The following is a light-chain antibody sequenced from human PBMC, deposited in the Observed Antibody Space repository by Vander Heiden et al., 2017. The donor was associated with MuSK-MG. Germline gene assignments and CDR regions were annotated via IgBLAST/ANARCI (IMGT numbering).Light chain of an antibody. V-gene: IGLV1-40*01. CDR3: QSYDSTLGGSV. Sequence: QPVLTQPPSVSGAPGQRVTISCAGKSSHFGPGYDVHWYHQIPGTAPKLILYGNINRPSGVPDRFSGSKSATSASLAITGLQAEDEGDYYCQSYDSTLGGSVFGGGTKLTVL. CDR1: SSHFGPGYD. CDR2: GNI. J-gene: IGLJ2*01.